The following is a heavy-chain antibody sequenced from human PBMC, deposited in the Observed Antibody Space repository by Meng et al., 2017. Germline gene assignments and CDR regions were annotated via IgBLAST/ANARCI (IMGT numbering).Heavy chain of an antibody. CDR1: GCPISSYY. J-gene: IGHJ4*02. D-gene: IGHD3-22*01. Sequence: GPLRLSCTVPGCPISSYYWSWFRQPPGKGLEWIGYIYYSGSTNYNPSLKSRVTISVDTSKNQFSLKLSSVTAADTAVYYCARDRRRFYYDSSGYYGRYYFDYWGQGTLVTVSS. V-gene: IGHV4-59*01. CDR3: ARDRRRFYYDSSGYYGRYYFDY. CDR2: IYYSGST.